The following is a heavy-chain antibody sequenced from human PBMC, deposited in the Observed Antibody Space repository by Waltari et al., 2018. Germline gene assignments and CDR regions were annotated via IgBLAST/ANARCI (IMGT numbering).Heavy chain of an antibody. V-gene: IGHV3-9*01. CDR1: GFTFDDYA. CDR3: VKQYSYGTNYFDY. CDR2: ISWNSNTI. D-gene: IGHD5-18*01. Sequence: EVQLVESGGGLVQPGRSLRLSCANSGFTFDDYAMHWVRQAPGKGLEWVSGISWNSNTIDYADSVKGRFTISRDNAKNSLYLQMNSLRPEDTAFYYCVKQYSYGTNYFDYWGQGTLVTVSS. J-gene: IGHJ4*02.